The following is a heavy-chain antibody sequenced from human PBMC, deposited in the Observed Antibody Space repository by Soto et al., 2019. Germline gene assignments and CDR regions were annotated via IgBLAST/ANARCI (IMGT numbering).Heavy chain of an antibody. CDR3: ARDRYLDP. D-gene: IGHD3-9*01. Sequence: EVQLVESGGGLVQPGGSLRLSCAASGFTFSSYWMHWVRQPPGMGLVWVSRINSDGSSTIYADSVNGRFAISRDNAKNTLYLQRKSHRAEETGVYYCARDRYLDPRGQGTMVTVSS. V-gene: IGHV3-74*01. CDR1: GFTFSSYW. J-gene: IGHJ3*01. CDR2: INSDGSST.